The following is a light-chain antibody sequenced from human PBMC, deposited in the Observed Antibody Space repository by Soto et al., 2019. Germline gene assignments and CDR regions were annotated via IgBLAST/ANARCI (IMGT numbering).Light chain of an antibody. CDR1: NSDVGGYNY. V-gene: IGLV2-14*03. CDR3: SSYTSNLLV. J-gene: IGLJ3*02. Sequence: QSVLTQPASVSGSPGQSITISCTGTNSDVGGYNYVSWYQLHPGKAPKLIIYDVSNRPSGLSNRFSGSKSGNTASLTISGLQADDEADYYCSSYTSNLLVFGGGTKVTVL. CDR2: DVS.